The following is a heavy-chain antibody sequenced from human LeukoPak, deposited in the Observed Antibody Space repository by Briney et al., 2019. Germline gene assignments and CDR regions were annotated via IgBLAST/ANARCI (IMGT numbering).Heavy chain of an antibody. CDR3: ATDLSRYYYDSRGYKTLDY. V-gene: IGHV1-24*01. CDR1: GYTLTELS. D-gene: IGHD3-22*01. J-gene: IGHJ4*02. CDR2: FDPEDGET. Sequence: ASVKVSCKVSGYTLTELSMHWVRQAPGKGLEWMGGFDPEDGETIYAQKFQGRVTMTEDTSTDTAYMELSSLRSEDTAVYYCATDLSRYYYDSRGYKTLDYWGQGTLVTVSS.